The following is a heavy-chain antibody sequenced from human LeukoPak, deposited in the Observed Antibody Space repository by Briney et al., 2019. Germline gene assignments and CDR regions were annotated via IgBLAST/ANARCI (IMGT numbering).Heavy chain of an antibody. Sequence: GGSLRLSCAASGFTFSSYGMHWVRQAPGKGLEWVALIWYDGSKQYYADSVKGRFTISRDNSKNTLHLQMNSLRAEDTAVFYCTRLIGWSRFDPWGQGALVTVSS. D-gene: IGHD6-19*01. CDR3: TRLIGWSRFDP. V-gene: IGHV3-33*08. J-gene: IGHJ5*02. CDR2: IWYDGSKQ. CDR1: GFTFSSYG.